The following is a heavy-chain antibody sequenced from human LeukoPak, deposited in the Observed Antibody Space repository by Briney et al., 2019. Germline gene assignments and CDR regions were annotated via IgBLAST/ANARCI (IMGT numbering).Heavy chain of an antibody. D-gene: IGHD3-10*01. CDR3: ARVITMVRGVIRPLAAGTHYMDV. Sequence: SETLSLTCTVSGDSISSHYWSWIRQPPGKGLEWLGYIYYSGTTNYNPSLKSRVSISVDTSKNQFSLKLSSVTAADTAVYYCARVITMVRGVIRPLAAGTHYMDVWGKGTTVTVSS. J-gene: IGHJ6*03. CDR1: GDSISSHY. V-gene: IGHV4-59*08. CDR2: IYYSGTT.